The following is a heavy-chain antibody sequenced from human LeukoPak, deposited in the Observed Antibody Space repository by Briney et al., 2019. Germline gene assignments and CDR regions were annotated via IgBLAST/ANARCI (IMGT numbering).Heavy chain of an antibody. J-gene: IGHJ4*02. V-gene: IGHV3-30*03. CDR1: GFTFSSYG. Sequence: GGSLRLSCAASGFTFSSYGMHWVRQAPGKGLEWVAVISYDGSNKYYADSVKGRFTISRDNSKNTLYLQMNSLRAEDTAVYYCARAARLRFLEWLFDYWGQGTLVTVSS. CDR3: ARAARLRFLEWLFDY. CDR2: ISYDGSNK. D-gene: IGHD3-3*01.